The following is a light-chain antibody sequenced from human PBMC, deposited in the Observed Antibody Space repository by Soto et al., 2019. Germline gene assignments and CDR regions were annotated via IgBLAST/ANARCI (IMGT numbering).Light chain of an antibody. CDR3: HTYNSYSPHT. J-gene: IGKJ2*01. Sequence: EIKITELASTLPASARPRITITCRSIQSVSRRLAWSQQKPGKAPKLLIYDASSLESGVPSRFSGSGSGTEFTLTISSLQPDDCATYYCHTYNSYSPHTLGKWTKVDLK. CDR2: DAS. CDR1: QSVSRR. V-gene: IGKV1-5*01.